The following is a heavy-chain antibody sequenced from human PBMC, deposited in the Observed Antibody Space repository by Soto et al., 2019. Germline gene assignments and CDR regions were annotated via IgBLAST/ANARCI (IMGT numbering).Heavy chain of an antibody. CDR1: GFSLSTSGVG. D-gene: IGHD3-22*01. J-gene: IGHJ3*02. CDR3: AHLLATYYYDSSGPGAFYI. CDR2: IYWDDDK. Sequence: SGPTLVNPTQTLTMTCTFSGFSLSTSGVGVGWIRQPPGKALEWLALIYWDDDKRYSPSLKSRLTITKDTSKNQVVLTMTNMDPVDTATYYCAHLLATYYYDSSGPGAFYIWGQGTMVTVSS. V-gene: IGHV2-5*02.